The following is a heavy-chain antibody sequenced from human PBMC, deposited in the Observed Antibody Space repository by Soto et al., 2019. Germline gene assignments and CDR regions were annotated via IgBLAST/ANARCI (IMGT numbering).Heavy chain of an antibody. D-gene: IGHD3-10*01. V-gene: IGHV4-34*01. Sequence: SETLSLTCAVYGGSFSGYYWSWIRQPPGKGLEWIGEINHSGSTNYNPSLKSRVTISVDTSKNQFSLKLSSVPAADTAVYYCATVPRRYYGSGSYYTENWFHPCGQGNLLTVSA. CDR1: GGSFSGYY. J-gene: IGHJ5*02. CDR2: INHSGST. CDR3: ATVPRRYYGSGSYYTENWFHP.